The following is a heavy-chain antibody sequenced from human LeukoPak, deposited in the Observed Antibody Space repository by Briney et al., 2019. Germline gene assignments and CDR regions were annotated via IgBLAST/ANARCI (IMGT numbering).Heavy chain of an antibody. CDR1: GFTFSTYS. J-gene: IGHJ4*02. V-gene: IGHV3-48*01. CDR2: ISSSSGTI. CDR3: ARDGYDSSGYYPDY. D-gene: IGHD3-22*01. Sequence: PGGSLRLSCAASGFTFSTYSMKWVRQAPGKGLEWVSYISSSSGTIYYADSVKGRFTISRDNAKNSLYLQMNSLRAEDTAVYYCARDGYDSSGYYPDYWGQGTLVTVSS.